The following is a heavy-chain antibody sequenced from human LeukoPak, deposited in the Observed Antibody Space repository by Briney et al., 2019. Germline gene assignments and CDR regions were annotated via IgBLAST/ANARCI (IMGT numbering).Heavy chain of an antibody. CDR1: GFTFSNAW. D-gene: IGHD3-22*01. V-gene: IGHV3-15*01. CDR2: IKSKTDGGTT. J-gene: IGHJ4*02. CDR3: TTDRYYYDSSGYYQPDY. Sequence: PGGSLRLSCAASGFTFSNAWMSWVRQAPGKGLEWVGRIKSKTDGGTTDYAAPVKGRFTISRDDSKNTLYLQMNSLKTEDTAVYYCTTDRYYYDSSGYYQPDYWGQGTLVTVSS.